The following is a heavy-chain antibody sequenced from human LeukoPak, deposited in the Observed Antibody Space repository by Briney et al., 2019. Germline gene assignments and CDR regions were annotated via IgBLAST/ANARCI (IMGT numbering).Heavy chain of an antibody. V-gene: IGHV3-66*01. CDR3: ARASILWFGELFFDY. CDR1: GFTVSSNY. CDR2: IYSGGST. Sequence: GGSLRLSCAASGFTVSSNYMSWVRQAPGKGLEWVSVIYSGGSTYYADSVKGRFTISRDNSKNTLYLPMNSLRAEDTAVYYCARASILWFGELFFDYWGQGTLVTVSS. J-gene: IGHJ4*02. D-gene: IGHD3-10*01.